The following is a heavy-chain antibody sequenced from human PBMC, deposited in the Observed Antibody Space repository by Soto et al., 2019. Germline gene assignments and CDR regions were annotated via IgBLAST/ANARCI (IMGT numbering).Heavy chain of an antibody. CDR3: ARVLPYDYIWGSFTLGGFDI. J-gene: IGHJ3*02. Sequence: SETLSLTCTVSGGSISSGGYYWSWIRQHPGKGLEWIGYIYYSGSTYYNTSLKSRVTISVDTSKNQFSLKLSSVTAADTAVYYFARVLPYDYIWGSFTLGGFDIWGQGTMVTVSS. V-gene: IGHV4-31*03. CDR1: GGSISSGGYY. D-gene: IGHD3-16*01. CDR2: IYYSGST.